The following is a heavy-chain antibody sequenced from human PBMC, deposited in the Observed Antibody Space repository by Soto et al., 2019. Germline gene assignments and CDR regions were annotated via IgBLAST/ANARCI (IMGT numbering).Heavy chain of an antibody. CDR1: GFTFSSYG. CDR3: AKGMDIVATLVY. Sequence: GGSLRLSCAASGFTFSSYGMHWVRQAPGKGLEWVAVISYDGSNKYYADSVKGRFTISRDNSKNTLYLQMNSLRAEDTAVYYCAKGMDIVATLVYWGQGTLVTVSS. V-gene: IGHV3-30*18. J-gene: IGHJ4*02. D-gene: IGHD5-12*01. CDR2: ISYDGSNK.